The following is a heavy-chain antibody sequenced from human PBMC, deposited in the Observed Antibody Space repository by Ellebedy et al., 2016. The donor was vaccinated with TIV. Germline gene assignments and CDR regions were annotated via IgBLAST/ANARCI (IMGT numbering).Heavy chain of an antibody. CDR2: IYVGGNT. CDR3: ARARGWYGSDGMDV. Sequence: GESLKISCAASGFTVSSNYMSWVRRAPGQGLGWVSVIYVGGNTDYAEHVEGRFTISRDNSKNTVYLQMNSLRAEDTAVYYCARARGWYGSDGMDVWGEGTTVTVSS. J-gene: IGHJ6*04. V-gene: IGHV3-53*01. D-gene: IGHD6-19*01. CDR1: GFTVSSNY.